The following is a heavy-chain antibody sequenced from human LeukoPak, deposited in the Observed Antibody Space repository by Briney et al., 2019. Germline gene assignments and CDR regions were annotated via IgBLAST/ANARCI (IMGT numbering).Heavy chain of an antibody. V-gene: IGHV3-33*01. CDR1: GFTFSSYG. D-gene: IGHD2-15*01. J-gene: IGHJ4*02. CDR3: ASLSAGCSGGSCYFQAFDY. CDR2: IWYDGSNK. Sequence: GGSLRLSCAASGFTFSSYGMHWVRQAPGKGLEWVAVIWYDGSNKYYADSVKGRFTISRDNSKNTLYLQMNSLRAEDTAVYYCASLSAGCSGGSCYFQAFDYWGQGTLVTVSS.